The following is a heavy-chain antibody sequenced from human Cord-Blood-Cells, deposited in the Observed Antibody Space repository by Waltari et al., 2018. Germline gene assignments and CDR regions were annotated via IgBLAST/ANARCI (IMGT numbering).Heavy chain of an antibody. J-gene: IGHJ4*02. Sequence: QVQLVHSGAEVNKPAASVKVSCRDSGYTFTTYAIHVVRQATGQGLEWMGWMNPNSGNTGYAQKFQGRVTMTRNTSISTAYMELSSLRSEDMAVYYCARVPPSGDLEYWGQGTLVTVSS. CDR3: ARVPPSGDLEY. CDR2: MNPNSGNT. D-gene: IGHD7-27*01. V-gene: IGHV1-8*01. CDR1: GYTFTTYA.